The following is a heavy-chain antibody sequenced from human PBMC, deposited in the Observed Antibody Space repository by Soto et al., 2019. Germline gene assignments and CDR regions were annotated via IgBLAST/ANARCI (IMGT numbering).Heavy chain of an antibody. CDR1: GYTFTSYG. CDR2: ISAYGGNT. D-gene: IGHD3-16*02. Sequence: ASVKVSCKASGYTFTSYGISWVRQAPGQGLEWMGWISAYGGNTNYAQKFQGRVTMTRDTSTSTVYMELSSLRSEDTAVYYCAIMITFGGVIVSRAFDIWGQGTMVTVPS. J-gene: IGHJ3*02. CDR3: AIMITFGGVIVSRAFDI. V-gene: IGHV1-18*01.